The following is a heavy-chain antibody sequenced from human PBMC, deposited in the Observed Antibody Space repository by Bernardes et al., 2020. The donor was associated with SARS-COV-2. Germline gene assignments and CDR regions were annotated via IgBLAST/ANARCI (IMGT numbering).Heavy chain of an antibody. CDR1: GFTFSRYN. Sequence: GGSLRLSCAASGFTFSRYNMNWVRQAPGKGLEWLSYISNSFSPIYYADSVKGRFTISRDNAKNSLFLQMNSLRDEDTAVYYCARERGDFYDSSGYVDAFDIWGRGTMVTVSS. D-gene: IGHD3-22*01. J-gene: IGHJ3*02. CDR2: ISNSFSPI. V-gene: IGHV3-48*02. CDR3: ARERGDFYDSSGYVDAFDI.